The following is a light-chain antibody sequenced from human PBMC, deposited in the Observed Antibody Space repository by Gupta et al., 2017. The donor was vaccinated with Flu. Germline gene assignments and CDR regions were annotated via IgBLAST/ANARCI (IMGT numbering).Light chain of an antibody. Sequence: QSVLTQPPSASGTPGQRVTISFSGSSSNIGSNAVNWYQQLTGTDHKPLIYINNQRPSGVPDRCSGSKSGTSASLAITGLQSEDEADYYCATWDDSLNGQQGGFGGGTKLTVL. J-gene: IGLJ3*02. V-gene: IGLV1-44*01. CDR2: INN. CDR1: SSNIGSNA. CDR3: ATWDDSLNGQQGG.